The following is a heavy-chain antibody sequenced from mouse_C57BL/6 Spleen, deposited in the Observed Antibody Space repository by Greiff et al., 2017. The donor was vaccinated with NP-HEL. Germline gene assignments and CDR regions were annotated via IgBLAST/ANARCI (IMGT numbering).Heavy chain of an antibody. J-gene: IGHJ4*01. Sequence: QVQLQQSGAELVRPGASVKLSCKASGYTFTDYYINWVKQRPGQGLEWIARIYPGSGNTYYNEKFKGKATLTAEKSSSTAYMQLSSLTSEASAVYFCARMARNGYYDAMDYWGQGTSVTVSS. CDR2: IYPGSGNT. CDR3: ARMARNGYYDAMDY. D-gene: IGHD2-2*01. CDR1: GYTFTDYY. V-gene: IGHV1-76*01.